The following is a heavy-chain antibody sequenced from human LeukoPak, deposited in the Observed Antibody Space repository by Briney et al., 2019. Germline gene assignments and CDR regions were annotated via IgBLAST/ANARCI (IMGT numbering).Heavy chain of an antibody. CDR3: ARVTRYYDSSGYYYIAFDL. CDR1: GGSISSYY. Sequence: SSETLSLTCTVSGGSISSYYWSWIRQPPGKGLEWIGYIYYSGSTNYNPSLKSRVTISVDTSKNQFSLKLNSVTAADTAVYYCARVTRYYDSSGYYYIAFDLWGQGTMLTVSS. J-gene: IGHJ3*01. V-gene: IGHV4-59*12. CDR2: IYYSGST. D-gene: IGHD3-22*01.